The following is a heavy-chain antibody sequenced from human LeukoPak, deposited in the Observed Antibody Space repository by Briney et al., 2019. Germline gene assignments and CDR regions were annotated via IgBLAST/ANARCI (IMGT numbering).Heavy chain of an antibody. CDR2: INHSGST. J-gene: IGHJ4*02. Sequence: PSVTLSLTCTVSGGSISSYYWSWIRQPPGKGLEWIGEINHSGSTNYNPSLKSRVTISVDTSKNQFSLKLSSVTAADTAVYYCAGLNITIFGVVPGGGQGTLVTVSS. CDR1: GGSISSYY. V-gene: IGHV4-34*01. D-gene: IGHD3-3*01. CDR3: AGLNITIFGVVPG.